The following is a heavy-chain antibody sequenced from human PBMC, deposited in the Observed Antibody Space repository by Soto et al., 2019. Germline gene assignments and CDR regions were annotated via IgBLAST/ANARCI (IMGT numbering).Heavy chain of an antibody. Sequence: PSETLSLTCTVSGGSISSYYWSWIRQPPGKGLEWIGYMYNTGSTIYNPSLKSRVTISVDTSKNQFSLKPNSVTAADTAVYYCARVWGGAFDIWGQGTMVTVSS. J-gene: IGHJ3*02. CDR2: MYNTGST. D-gene: IGHD3-10*01. CDR3: ARVWGGAFDI. CDR1: GGSISSYY. V-gene: IGHV4-59*01.